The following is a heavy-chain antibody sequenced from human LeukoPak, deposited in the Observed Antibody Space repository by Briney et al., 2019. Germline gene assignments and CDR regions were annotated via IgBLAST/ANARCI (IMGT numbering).Heavy chain of an antibody. CDR3: ARNSRAATGYFDY. CDR2: IYYSGTT. Sequence: SETLSLTCTVPGGTISSGGYHWSWIRQHPGKGLEWIGYIYYSGTTYYNSSLKSRVTISVDTSENQFSLKLSSVTAADTAVYYCARNSRAATGYFDYWGQGTLVTVSS. J-gene: IGHJ4*02. D-gene: IGHD4-17*01. V-gene: IGHV4-31*03. CDR1: GGTISSGGYH.